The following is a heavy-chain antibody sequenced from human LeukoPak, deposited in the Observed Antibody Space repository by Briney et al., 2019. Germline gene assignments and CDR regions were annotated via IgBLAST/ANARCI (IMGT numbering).Heavy chain of an antibody. D-gene: IGHD2-15*01. CDR1: GYNFTGYY. Sequence: ASVKVSCKASGYNFTGYYMHWVRQAPGQGLEWMGWINPNSGGTNYAQKFQGRVTMTRDTSISTAYMELSRLRSDDTAVYYCARLTGYCSGGSCYSDPNNDYWGQGTLVTVSS. CDR2: INPNSGGT. J-gene: IGHJ4*02. CDR3: ARLTGYCSGGSCYSDPNNDY. V-gene: IGHV1-2*02.